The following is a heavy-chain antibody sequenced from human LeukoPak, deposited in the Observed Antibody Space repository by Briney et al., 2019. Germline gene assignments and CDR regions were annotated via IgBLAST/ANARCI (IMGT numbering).Heavy chain of an antibody. V-gene: IGHV1-2*02. CDR1: GYTFTEYY. CDR2: INPNSGGT. J-gene: IGHJ4*02. Sequence: ASGKVSCKASGYTFTEYYMHWVRQATGQGLEWMGWINPNSGGTNYAQKFQGRVTMTRDTSISTAYMELSRLRSDDTAVYYCASFPYYDGEQSWGQGTLVTVSS. CDR3: ASFPYYDGEQS. D-gene: IGHD3-22*01.